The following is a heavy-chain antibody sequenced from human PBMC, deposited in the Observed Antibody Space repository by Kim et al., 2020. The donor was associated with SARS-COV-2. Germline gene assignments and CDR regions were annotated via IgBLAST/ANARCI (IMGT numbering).Heavy chain of an antibody. V-gene: IGHV4-34*01. Sequence: SETLSLTCAVYGGSFSGYYWSWIRQPPGKGLEWIGEINHSGSTNYNPSLKSRVTISVDTSKNQFSMKLSSVTAADTAVYYCARVDRKRNYYPNWFDPWGQGTLVTVSS. D-gene: IGHD4-4*01. CDR1: GGSFSGYY. J-gene: IGHJ5*02. CDR2: INHSGST. CDR3: ARVDRKRNYYPNWFDP.